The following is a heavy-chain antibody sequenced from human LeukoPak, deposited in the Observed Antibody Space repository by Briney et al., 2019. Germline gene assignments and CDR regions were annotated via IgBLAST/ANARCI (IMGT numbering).Heavy chain of an antibody. CDR1: GYTFTSYG. J-gene: IGHJ5*02. Sequence: ASVKVSCKASGYTFTSYGISWVRQAPGPGLEWMGGISAYNGNTNYAQTLQGRVTMTTDTSTSTAYMELRSLRSDDTAVYYCARDSGYDSSWFDPWGQGTLVTVSS. CDR2: ISAYNGNT. V-gene: IGHV1-18*01. CDR3: ARDSGYDSSWFDP. D-gene: IGHD5-12*01.